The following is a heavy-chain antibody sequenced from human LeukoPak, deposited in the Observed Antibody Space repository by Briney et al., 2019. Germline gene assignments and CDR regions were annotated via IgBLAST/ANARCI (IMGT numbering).Heavy chain of an antibody. D-gene: IGHD3-22*01. J-gene: IGHJ4*02. CDR1: GFTFSSYA. CDR3: AKDLYYNSRGTPTDY. V-gene: IGHV3-23*01. Sequence: GGSLRLSCAASGFTFSSYAMSWVRQAPGKGLEWVSTITDSGDGTYYADSVKGRFTISRDNSKNTLYLQVSSLRAEDTAVYYCAKDLYYNSRGTPTDYWGQGTLVTASS. CDR2: ITDSGDGT.